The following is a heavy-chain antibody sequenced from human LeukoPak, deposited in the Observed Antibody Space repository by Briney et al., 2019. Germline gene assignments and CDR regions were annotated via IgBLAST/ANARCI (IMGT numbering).Heavy chain of an antibody. V-gene: IGHV4-59*01. J-gene: IGHJ4*02. D-gene: IGHD1-1*01. CDR3: ASGETGSTLGGY. CDR2: IYDTGNT. Sequence: SETLSLTCTVSGDPLSAYYWTWIRQPPGKGLEWIGYIYDTGNTNYNPSLKSRVTISVDTSKNQFSLKLTSVTAADTAVYYCASGETGSTLGGYWGQGTLVTVSS. CDR1: GDPLSAYY.